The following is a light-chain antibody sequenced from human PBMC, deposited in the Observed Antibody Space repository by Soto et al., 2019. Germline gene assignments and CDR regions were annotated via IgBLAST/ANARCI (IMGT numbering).Light chain of an antibody. V-gene: IGKV3-15*01. J-gene: IGKJ1*01. CDR3: QQYNNWPRT. Sequence: EIVMTQSPATLSVSPGERATLSCRASQSVSSNLAWYQQKPGQAPRLLIYDASTRATGIPARFSGSGSGTEFTLTISSLQPEDFAVYYCQQYNNWPRTFGQGTKVDIK. CDR1: QSVSSN. CDR2: DAS.